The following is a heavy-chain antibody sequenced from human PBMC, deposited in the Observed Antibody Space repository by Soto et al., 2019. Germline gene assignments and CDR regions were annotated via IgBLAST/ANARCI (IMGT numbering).Heavy chain of an antibody. Sequence: QVQLVESGGGVVQPGRSLRLSCAASGFTFSSYGMHWVRQAPGKGLEWVAVIWYDGSNKYYADSVKGRFTISRDNSKNTLYLQMNGLRAEDTAAYYCARDLSVLMVYASYFDYWGQGTLVTVAS. CDR3: ARDLSVLMVYASYFDY. D-gene: IGHD2-8*01. J-gene: IGHJ4*02. V-gene: IGHV3-33*01. CDR2: IWYDGSNK. CDR1: GFTFSSYG.